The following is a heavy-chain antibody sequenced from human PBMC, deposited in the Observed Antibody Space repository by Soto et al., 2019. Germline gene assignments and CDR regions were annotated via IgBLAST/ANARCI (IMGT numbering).Heavy chain of an antibody. CDR2: ISGSGGST. J-gene: IGHJ4*02. V-gene: IGHV3-23*01. CDR1: GFTFSSYA. Sequence: PGGSLRLSCAASGFTFSSYAMSWVRQAPGKGLEWVSAISGSGGSTYYADSVKGRFTISRDNSKNTLYLQMNSLRAEDTAVYYCAKDSAYSSGWYSDYWGQGTLVTVSS. CDR3: AKDSAYSSGWYSDY. D-gene: IGHD6-19*01.